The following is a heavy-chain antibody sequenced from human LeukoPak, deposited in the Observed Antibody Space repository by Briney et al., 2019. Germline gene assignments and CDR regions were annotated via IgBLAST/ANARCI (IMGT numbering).Heavy chain of an antibody. Sequence: ASVKVSCKASGYISTSYYIRWVRQAPGQGLEWMGIINPSGGSTTYAQKFQGRVTITRDTPTSTVYMVLSSLRSEDTAVYYCARDRYSISSLDDFWGQGTLVTVSS. J-gene: IGHJ4*02. CDR3: ARDRYSISSLDDF. CDR1: GYISTSYY. D-gene: IGHD6-6*01. V-gene: IGHV1-46*01. CDR2: INPSGGST.